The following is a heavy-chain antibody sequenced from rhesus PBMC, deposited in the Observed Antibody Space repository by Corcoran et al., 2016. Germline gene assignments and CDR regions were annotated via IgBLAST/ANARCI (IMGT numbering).Heavy chain of an antibody. CDR3: AREFYTGSGCLYFDS. D-gene: IGHD2-21*01. Sequence: QVQLQESGPGLVKPSQTLSPTGAISGDSAPSNSATRNRIRQAPLSGLEWLVRTYYRSKLSNDYSQSVLNRISINPGTSKNQFSLQLNSVTPEDMAVYYCAREFYTGSGCLYFDSWGQGVLVTVSS. CDR2: TYYRSKLSN. V-gene: IGHV6-1*01. CDR1: GDSAPSNSAT. J-gene: IGHJ4*01.